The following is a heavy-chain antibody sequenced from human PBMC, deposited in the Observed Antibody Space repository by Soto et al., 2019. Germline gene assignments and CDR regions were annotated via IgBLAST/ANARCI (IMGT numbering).Heavy chain of an antibody. D-gene: IGHD1-26*01. CDR2: INSDGSST. CDR1: GFAFGGYW. V-gene: IGHV3-74*03. J-gene: IGHJ4*02. CDR3: ARALGPTFDPRDY. Sequence: EVHLVESGGGLVQPGGSLRLSCAASGFAFGGYWMHWVRQAPGKGLVWVSRINSDGSSTTYADSVKGRFTISRDNAKNTLYLQMNSLRAEDTAVYYCARALGPTFDPRDYWGQGTLVTVSS.